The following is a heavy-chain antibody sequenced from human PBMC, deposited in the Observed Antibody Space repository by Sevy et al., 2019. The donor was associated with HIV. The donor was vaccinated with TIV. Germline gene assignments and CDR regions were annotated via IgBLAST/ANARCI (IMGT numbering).Heavy chain of an antibody. CDR2: IYIRETT. Sequence: SETLSLTCNVSGGSIRSGRYYWSWIRQPAGKGLEWIGRIYIRETTNYNPSLKSRITMSVDTSKNQFSLKLSSVTATDTAVYYCARELSDYGMDVWGQGTTVTVSS. J-gene: IGHJ6*02. CDR3: ARELSDYGMDV. CDR1: GGSIRSGRYY. V-gene: IGHV4-61*02.